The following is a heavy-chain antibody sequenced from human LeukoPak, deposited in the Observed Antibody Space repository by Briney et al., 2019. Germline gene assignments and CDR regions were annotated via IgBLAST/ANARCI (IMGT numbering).Heavy chain of an antibody. CDR1: GGSISTSNYY. J-gene: IGHJ4*02. Sequence: SETLSPTCTVSGGSISTSNYYWSWIRQPPGKGLEWIGYIYYSGSTYYNPSLKSRVTISVDTSKNQFSLKLSSVTAADTAVYYCARDGDDYGSLDYWGQGTLVTVSS. CDR3: ARDGDDYGSLDY. D-gene: IGHD4-17*01. CDR2: IYYSGST. V-gene: IGHV4-61*01.